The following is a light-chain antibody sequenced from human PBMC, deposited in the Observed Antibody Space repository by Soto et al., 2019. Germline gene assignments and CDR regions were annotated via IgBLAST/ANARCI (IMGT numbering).Light chain of an antibody. CDR2: EGT. V-gene: IGLV2-23*01. Sequence: QSALTQPASVSGSPGQSITISCTGTSSDIGSYNFVSWYQQLPGKAPKLMISEGTKRPSGLSNRFSGSKSGNTASLTISGLQAEDEADYHCCSYAGSSTWRFGGGTKLTVL. J-gene: IGLJ2*01. CDR1: SSDIGSYNF. CDR3: CSYAGSSTWR.